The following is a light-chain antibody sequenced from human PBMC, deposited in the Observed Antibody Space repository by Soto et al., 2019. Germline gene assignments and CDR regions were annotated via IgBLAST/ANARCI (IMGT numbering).Light chain of an antibody. V-gene: IGLV2-8*01. CDR3: FAYADTNNFV. Sequence: QSALTQPPSASGSPGQSVTISCTGTSSDVGGYNYVSWYQQHPGKAPKLIIYEVNRRPEGAPYRFSGSKSGNTASLTVSGLQAEDEGDYYCFAYADTNNFVFGSGTKLTVL. CDR2: EVN. J-gene: IGLJ1*01. CDR1: SSDVGGYNY.